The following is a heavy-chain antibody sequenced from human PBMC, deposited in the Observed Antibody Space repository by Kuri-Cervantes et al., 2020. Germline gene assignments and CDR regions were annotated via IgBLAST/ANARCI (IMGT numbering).Heavy chain of an antibody. CDR3: AKETARQWLVRSNIDY. D-gene: IGHD6-19*01. CDR2: IWYDGSNK. Sequence: GESLKISCAASGFTFSSYGMHWVRQAPGKGLEWVAVIWYDGSNKYYADSVKGRFTISRDNSKNTLYLQMNSLRAEDTAVYYCAKETARQWLVRSNIDYWGQGTLVTVSS. J-gene: IGHJ4*02. V-gene: IGHV3-30*02. CDR1: GFTFSSYG.